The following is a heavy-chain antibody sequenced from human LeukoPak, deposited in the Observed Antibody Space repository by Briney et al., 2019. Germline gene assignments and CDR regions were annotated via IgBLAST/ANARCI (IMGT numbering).Heavy chain of an antibody. Sequence: GGSLRLSCAASGFPFSSYSMTWVRQAPGKGLEWVANIKPDGTTKFYVDSVKGRFTISRDNALNSLYLQMNSLRAEDTAIYYCARSIPYGTTWYGRSDYWGQGTLVAVSS. CDR3: ARSIPYGTTWYGRSDY. CDR1: GFPFSSYS. V-gene: IGHV3-7*03. CDR2: IKPDGTTK. D-gene: IGHD6-13*01. J-gene: IGHJ4*02.